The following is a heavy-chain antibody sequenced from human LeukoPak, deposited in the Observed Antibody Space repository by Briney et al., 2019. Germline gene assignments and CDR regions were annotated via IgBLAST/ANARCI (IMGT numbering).Heavy chain of an antibody. CDR1: GGSFSGYY. D-gene: IGHD3-22*01. CDR3: ARGHVSYYYDSSGYLEY. V-gene: IGHV4-34*01. CDR2: INPSGST. J-gene: IGHJ4*02. Sequence: SETLSLTCAVYGGSFSGYYWSWIRQPPGKGLEWIGEINPSGSTNYNPSPNSRVTISGDTSKNQFSLKLSSVTAADTAVYYCARGHVSYYYDSSGYLEYWGQGTLVTVSS.